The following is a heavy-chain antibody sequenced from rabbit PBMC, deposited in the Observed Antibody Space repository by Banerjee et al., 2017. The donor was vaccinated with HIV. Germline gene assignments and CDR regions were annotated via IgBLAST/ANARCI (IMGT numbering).Heavy chain of an antibody. CDR1: GFSFNSGYW. V-gene: IGHV1S40*01. D-gene: IGHD8-1*01. Sequence: QSLEESGGDLVKPGASLTLTCKVSGFSFNSGYWMCWVRQAPGKGLDWLACVYDVDGRTYYASWAKGRFTVSKTSSTTVTLQMTSLTAADTATYFCARRYAGNSGWYHDLWGQGTLVTDS. CDR3: ARRYAGNSGWYHDL. CDR2: VYDVDGRT. J-gene: IGHJ3*01.